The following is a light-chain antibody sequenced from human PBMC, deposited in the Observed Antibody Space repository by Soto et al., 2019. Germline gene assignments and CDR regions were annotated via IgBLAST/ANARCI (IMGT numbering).Light chain of an antibody. Sequence: QSALTQPASVSGSPEQSITISCTETSSDVGSYNLVSWFQQHPGKAPKLKIYEVSNRPSGVSNRFSGSKSGNTASLTISELQAEDEADYYCTSFTTISTWVFGGGTKLTVL. V-gene: IGLV2-14*02. CDR3: TSFTTISTWV. CDR1: SSDVGSYNL. CDR2: EVS. J-gene: IGLJ3*02.